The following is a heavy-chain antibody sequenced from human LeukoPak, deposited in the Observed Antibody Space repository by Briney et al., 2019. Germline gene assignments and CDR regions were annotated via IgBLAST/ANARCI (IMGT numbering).Heavy chain of an antibody. D-gene: IGHD5-12*01. Sequence: GGSLRLSCAASGFSFSRCYMSWVRQAPGKGLEWVSVLFSGGDTYYADSVKDRFSISRDSSRETLFLQMNSLRADDTAVYYCARQGYDSGFDCWGHGTMVTVSS. V-gene: IGHV3-66*04. J-gene: IGHJ4*01. CDR2: LFSGGDT. CDR3: ARQGYDSGFDC. CDR1: GFSFSRCY.